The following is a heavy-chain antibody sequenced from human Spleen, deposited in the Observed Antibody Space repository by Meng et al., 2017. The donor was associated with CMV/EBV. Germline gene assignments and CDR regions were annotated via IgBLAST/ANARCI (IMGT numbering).Heavy chain of an antibody. CDR2: IKQDGSER. CDR1: GFTFNNYW. J-gene: IGHJ6*01. V-gene: IGHV3-7*01. CDR3: ARETRRKGMDV. Sequence: GGSLRLSCAASGFTFNNYWMSWVRQAPGKGLEWVANIKQDGSERHYGDSVKGRFSISRDNAKNSLFLQMNSLRAEDTAVYYCARETRRKGMDVWGQGTTVTVSS.